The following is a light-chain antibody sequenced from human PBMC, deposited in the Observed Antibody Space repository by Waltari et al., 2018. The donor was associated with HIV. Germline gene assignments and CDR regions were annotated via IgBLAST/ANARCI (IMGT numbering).Light chain of an antibody. V-gene: IGLV3-1*01. J-gene: IGLJ2*01. CDR1: NLADKR. CDR2: KDN. Sequence: ELTQPASVSVSLGQKVSITCSGHNLADKRACWYQKKAGQPPVFVKDKDNQQPAGIPERFSGSNFGNTATLTISVTQAIDEAYYYCQAWDSGTVLFGGGTELTVL. CDR3: QAWDSGTVL.